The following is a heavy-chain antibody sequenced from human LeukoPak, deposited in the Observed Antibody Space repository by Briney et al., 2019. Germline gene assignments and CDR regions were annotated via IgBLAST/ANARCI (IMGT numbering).Heavy chain of an antibody. CDR3: VRGVPVDLLEWLSPQAAGY. V-gene: IGHV3-48*02. Sequence: PGGSLRLSCAASGFTFSGYTMNWVRQAPGKGLEWVSYISGSSNTIYYADSVKGRFAISRDNAKDSLYLQMHSLRDEDTAVYYCVRGVPVDLLEWLSPQAAGYWGQGTLVAVSS. CDR2: ISGSSNTI. CDR1: GFTFSGYT. D-gene: IGHD3-3*01. J-gene: IGHJ4*02.